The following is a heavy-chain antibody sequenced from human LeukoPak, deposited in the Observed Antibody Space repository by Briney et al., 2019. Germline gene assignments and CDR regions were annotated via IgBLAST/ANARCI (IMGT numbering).Heavy chain of an antibody. Sequence: PGDSLRLSCAASGFTLSSHDMHWVRHPPGEGLVWVSRINRDGRSTTYADSVKGRFTISRDNAKNTLYLQVNSLRAEDTAVYYCARHPYDILTGPSFDYWGQGTLVTVSS. CDR2: INRDGRST. CDR1: GFTLSSHD. D-gene: IGHD3-9*01. V-gene: IGHV3-74*01. CDR3: ARHPYDILTGPSFDY. J-gene: IGHJ4*02.